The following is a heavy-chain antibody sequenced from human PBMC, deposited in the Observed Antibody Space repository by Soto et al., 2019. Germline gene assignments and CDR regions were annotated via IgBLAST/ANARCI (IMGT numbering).Heavy chain of an antibody. CDR3: ARDHATTVAQLYYFDY. D-gene: IGHD4-4*01. V-gene: IGHV1-46*03. CDR1: GYTFTSYY. Sequence: ASVKVSCKASGYTFTSYYMHWVRQAPGQGLEWMGIINPSGGSTSYAQKFQGRVTMTRDTSTSTVYMELSSLRSEDTAVYYCARDHATTVAQLYYFDYWGQGTLVTVSS. CDR2: INPSGGST. J-gene: IGHJ4*02.